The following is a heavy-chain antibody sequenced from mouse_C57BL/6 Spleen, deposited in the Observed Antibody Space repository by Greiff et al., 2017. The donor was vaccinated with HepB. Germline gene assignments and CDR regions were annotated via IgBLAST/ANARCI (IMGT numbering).Heavy chain of an antibody. CDR1: GYTFTSYW. Sequence: QVQLQQPGAELVRPGSSVKLSCKASGYTFTSYWMHWVKQRPIQGLEWIGNIDPSDSETHYNQKFKDKATLTVDKSSSTAYMQLSSLTSKDSAVYYCARQIRLQEYYYAMDYWGQGTSVTVSS. D-gene: IGHD3-2*02. V-gene: IGHV1-52*01. CDR3: ARQIRLQEYYYAMDY. CDR2: IDPSDSET. J-gene: IGHJ4*01.